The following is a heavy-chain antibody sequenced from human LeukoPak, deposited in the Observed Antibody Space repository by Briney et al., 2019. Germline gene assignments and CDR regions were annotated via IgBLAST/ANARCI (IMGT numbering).Heavy chain of an antibody. CDR1: GFTFSSYS. D-gene: IGHD6-6*01. Sequence: PGGSLRLSCAASGFTFSSYSMNWVRQAPGKGLEWVSSISSSSSYIYYADSVKGRFTISRDNAKNSLYLQMNSLRAEDTAVYYCARDHSSSSWMDSFEIWGPGTKVTVSS. CDR3: ARDHSSSSWMDSFEI. CDR2: ISSSSSYI. J-gene: IGHJ3*02. V-gene: IGHV3-21*01.